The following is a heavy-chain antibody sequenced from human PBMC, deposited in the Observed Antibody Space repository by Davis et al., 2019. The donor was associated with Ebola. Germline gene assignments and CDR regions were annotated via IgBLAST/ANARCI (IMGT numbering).Heavy chain of an antibody. Sequence: GGSLRLSCAASGFTFSSYAMTWVRQAPGKGLEWVSAISGSGGTTYYADSMKGRFTISRDNSKNTLYLQMKSLRAEDTAVYYCAKDHDFWSGYYDYWGQGTLVTVSS. CDR2: ISGSGGTT. V-gene: IGHV3-23*01. CDR3: AKDHDFWSGYYDY. CDR1: GFTFSSYA. D-gene: IGHD3-3*01. J-gene: IGHJ4*02.